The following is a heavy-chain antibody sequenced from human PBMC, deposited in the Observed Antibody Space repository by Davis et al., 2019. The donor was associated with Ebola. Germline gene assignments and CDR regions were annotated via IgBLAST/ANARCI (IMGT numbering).Heavy chain of an antibody. CDR3: AKHRWFAVPAAILFDP. J-gene: IGHJ5*02. Sequence: SETLSLTCVVYGGSFSGYYWSWIRQPPGKGLEWIGEINHSGSTYYNPSLKSRVTISVDTSKNQFSLKLSSVTAADTAVYYCAKHRWFAVPAAILFDPWGQGTLVTVSS. D-gene: IGHD2-2*01. CDR1: GGSFSGYY. V-gene: IGHV4-34*01. CDR2: INHSGST.